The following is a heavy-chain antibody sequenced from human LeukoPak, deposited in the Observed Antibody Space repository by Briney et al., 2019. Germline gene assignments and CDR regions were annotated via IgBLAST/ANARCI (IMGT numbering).Heavy chain of an antibody. J-gene: IGHJ6*02. Sequence: ASVKVSCKASGYTFPSYFMHWVRQAPGQGLEWMGRINPNSGGTNYAQKFQGRVTMTRDTSISTAYMELSRLRPDDTAVYYCARDGGGYYYYYGMDVWGQGTTVTVSS. V-gene: IGHV1-2*06. D-gene: IGHD3-16*01. CDR1: GYTFPSYF. CDR2: INPNSGGT. CDR3: ARDGGGYYYYYGMDV.